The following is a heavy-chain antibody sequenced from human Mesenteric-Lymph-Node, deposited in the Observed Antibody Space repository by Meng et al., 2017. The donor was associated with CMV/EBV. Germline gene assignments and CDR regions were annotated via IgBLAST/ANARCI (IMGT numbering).Heavy chain of an antibody. Sequence: GESLKISCAASGFTFSSYGMHWVRQAPGKGLEWVAFIRYDGSNKYYADSVKGQFAISRDNSKNTLYLQMSSLTAEDTAVYYCAKDGVVPDAIGEGNFQHWGQGTLVTVSS. V-gene: IGHV3-30*02. CDR2: IRYDGSNK. D-gene: IGHD2-2*02. CDR3: AKDGVVPDAIGEGNFQH. CDR1: GFTFSSYG. J-gene: IGHJ1*01.